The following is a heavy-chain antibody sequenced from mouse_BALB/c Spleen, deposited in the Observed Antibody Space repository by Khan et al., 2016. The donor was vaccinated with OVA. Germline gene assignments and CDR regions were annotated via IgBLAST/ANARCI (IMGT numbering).Heavy chain of an antibody. CDR3: AIDYGSSYDFDY. V-gene: IGHV1S132*01. Sequence: VELVESGAELVRPGASVKLSCKTSGYIFTSYWIHWVKQRSGQGLEWIARIYPGTGSTDYNEKFKGKATLTADKSSSTADMQLSSLKSEGSTVYFCAIDYGSSYDFDYWGTGTNLTVSS. CDR2: IYPGTGST. CDR1: GYIFTSYW. J-gene: IGHJ2*01. D-gene: IGHD1-1*01.